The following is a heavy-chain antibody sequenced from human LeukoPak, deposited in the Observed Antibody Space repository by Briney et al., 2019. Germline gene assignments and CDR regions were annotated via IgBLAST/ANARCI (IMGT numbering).Heavy chain of an antibody. CDR2: INAGNGNT. V-gene: IGHV1-3*03. CDR3: ARGPRTMVRGVIAYYMDV. Sequence: ASVTVSFKASGYTFTSYAMHWVRQAPGQRLEWMGWINAGNGNTKYSQEFQGRVTITRDTSASTAYMELSSLRSEDMAVYYCARGPRTMVRGVIAYYMDVWGKGTTVTVSS. CDR1: GYTFTSYA. D-gene: IGHD3-10*01. J-gene: IGHJ6*03.